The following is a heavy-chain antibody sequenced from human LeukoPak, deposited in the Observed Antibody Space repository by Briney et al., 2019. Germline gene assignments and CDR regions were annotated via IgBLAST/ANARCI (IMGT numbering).Heavy chain of an antibody. J-gene: IGHJ6*02. CDR1: GGSISRFY. CDR2: IYYSGST. CDR3: ARLWFGELFMGGGMDV. D-gene: IGHD3-10*01. V-gene: IGHV4-59*08. Sequence: PSETLSLTCTVSGGSISRFYWSWIRQPPGKGLEWIGYIYYSGSTNYNPSLKSRVTISVDTSKNQFSLKLSSVTAADTAVYYCARLWFGELFMGGGMDVWGQGTTVTVSS.